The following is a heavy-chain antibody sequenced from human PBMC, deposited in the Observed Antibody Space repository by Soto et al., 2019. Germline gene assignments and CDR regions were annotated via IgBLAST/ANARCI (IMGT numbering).Heavy chain of an antibody. Sequence: EVQLVESGGGLVKPGGSLRLSCAASGFTFNTYDMNWVRQAPGKGLEWVSSITTSSAYIYYADSLKGRITISRDNANNSLCLQMNSLGAEDTAVYYCVRSGTARLLRHSWFDTWGQGTLVTVSS. CDR3: VRSGTARLLRHSWFDT. CDR1: GFTFNTYD. D-gene: IGHD2-21*01. CDR2: ITTSSAYI. J-gene: IGHJ5*02. V-gene: IGHV3-21*01.